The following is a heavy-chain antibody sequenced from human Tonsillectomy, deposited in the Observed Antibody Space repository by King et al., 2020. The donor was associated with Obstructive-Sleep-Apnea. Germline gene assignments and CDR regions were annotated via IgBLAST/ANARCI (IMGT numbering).Heavy chain of an antibody. CDR2: VSTDGSRQ. CDR1: GFTFSNFE. V-gene: IGHV3-30*14. CDR3: ARDFDY. J-gene: IGHJ4*02. Sequence: VQLVESGGDVVRPGTSLTLSCIASGFTFSNFEIHWVREAPGKGLEWVTLVSTDGSRQYYADSVKGRFTISRENSKNTVYLQMNNLRPDDTAMYYCARDFDYWGQGTLVTVSP.